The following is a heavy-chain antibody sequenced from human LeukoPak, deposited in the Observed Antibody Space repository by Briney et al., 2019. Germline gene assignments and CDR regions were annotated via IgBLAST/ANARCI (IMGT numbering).Heavy chain of an antibody. D-gene: IGHD2-21*01. V-gene: IGHV4-59*01. CDR1: GGSISSYY. J-gene: IGHJ3*02. CDR2: IYYNGTT. Sequence: PSETLSLTCTVSGGSISSYYWSWIRQPPGKGLEWIAYIYYNGTTNYNPSLKSRVTISVDTSKNQFSLKLSSVTAADTAVYYCARDLGWKESAFDIWGQGTMVTVSS. CDR3: ARDLGWKESAFDI.